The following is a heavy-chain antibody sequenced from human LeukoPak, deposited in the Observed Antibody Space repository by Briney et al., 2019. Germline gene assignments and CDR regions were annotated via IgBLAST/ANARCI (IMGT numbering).Heavy chain of an antibody. CDR1: GFTFSDYS. V-gene: IGHV3-21*01. J-gene: IGHJ4*02. CDR3: TRGATLIGVAGTWPLDY. CDR2: ISSGSTYK. Sequence: TPGGSLRLSCAASGFTFSDYSMHWVRQAPGKGLVWVSSISSGSTYKYSADSLKGRFTISRDNAKNSLYLQMNSLRAEDSAVYYCTRGATLIGVAGTWPLDYWGQGTLVTVSS. D-gene: IGHD6-19*01.